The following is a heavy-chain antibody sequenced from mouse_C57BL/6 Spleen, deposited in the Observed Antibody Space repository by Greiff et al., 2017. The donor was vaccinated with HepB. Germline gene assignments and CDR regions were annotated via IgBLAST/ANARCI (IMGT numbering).Heavy chain of an antibody. D-gene: IGHD1-1*01. Sequence: EVKVIESGGGLVQPGGSLKLSCAASGFTFSDYYMYWVRQTPEKRLEWVAYISNGGGSTYYPDTVKGRFTISRDNAKNTLYLQMSRLKSEDTAMYYCARKDYGSSWVYFDYWGQGTTLTVSS. J-gene: IGHJ2*01. CDR2: ISNGGGST. V-gene: IGHV5-12*01. CDR1: GFTFSDYY. CDR3: ARKDYGSSWVYFDY.